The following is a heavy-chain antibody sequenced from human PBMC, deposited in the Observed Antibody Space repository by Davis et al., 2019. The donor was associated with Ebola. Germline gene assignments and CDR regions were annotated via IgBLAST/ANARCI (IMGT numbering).Heavy chain of an antibody. CDR3: ARDLFVTTVTIYYYGMDV. D-gene: IGHD4-17*01. Sequence: GESLKISCAASGFTFSSYAMSWVRQAPGKGLEWVSSISSSSSYIYYADSVKGRFTISRDNAKNSLYLQMNSLRAEDTAVYYCARDLFVTTVTIYYYGMDVWDQGTTVTVSS. J-gene: IGHJ6*02. CDR2: ISSSSSYI. CDR1: GFTFSSYA. V-gene: IGHV3-21*01.